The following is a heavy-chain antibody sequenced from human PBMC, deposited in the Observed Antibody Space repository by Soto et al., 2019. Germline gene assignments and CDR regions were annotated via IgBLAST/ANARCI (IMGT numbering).Heavy chain of an antibody. J-gene: IGHJ4*02. CDR1: GYSFTSYW. Sequence: GESLKISCQGSGYSFTSYWVTWVRQVPGKGLEWMGGIDPSDFSINYSPSFRGRVIISADRSSNIAHLQWSSLEASDTAIYFCARGVKMTTPQNYFFDSWGQGTQVTVSS. CDR3: ARGVKMTTPQNYFFDS. V-gene: IGHV5-10-1*01. D-gene: IGHD3-10*01. CDR2: IDPSDFSI.